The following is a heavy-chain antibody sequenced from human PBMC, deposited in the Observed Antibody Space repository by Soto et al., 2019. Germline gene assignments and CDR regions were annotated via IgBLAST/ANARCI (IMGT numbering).Heavy chain of an antibody. D-gene: IGHD5-12*01. J-gene: IGHJ4*02. V-gene: IGHV3-53*01. CDR2: IHGSGST. CDR3: ARAPPDRAGYFLDK. CDR1: GLTETNSY. Sequence: EVQLMESGGGLVHPGGSLRLSCEAPGLTETNSYLTWVRQAPGKGLEWVAVIHGSGSTFYVDSVKGRFTISRDRSKNTIYLHMNNLRGDDTAVYYCARAPPDRAGYFLDKWGQGSLVTVSS.